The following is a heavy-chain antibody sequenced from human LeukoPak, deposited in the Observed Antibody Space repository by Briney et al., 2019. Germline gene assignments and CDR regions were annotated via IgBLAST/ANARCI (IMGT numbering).Heavy chain of an antibody. D-gene: IGHD2-21*01. V-gene: IGHV3-30-3*01. CDR2: ISYDGGNK. J-gene: IGHJ3*02. CDR1: GFTFSSYA. Sequence: GGSLRLSCAASGFTFSSYAMHWVRQAPGKGLEWVAVISYDGGNKYYADSVKGRFTISRDNSENTLYLQMNSLRAEDTAVYYCAREIGAFDIWGQGTMVTVSS. CDR3: AREIGAFDI.